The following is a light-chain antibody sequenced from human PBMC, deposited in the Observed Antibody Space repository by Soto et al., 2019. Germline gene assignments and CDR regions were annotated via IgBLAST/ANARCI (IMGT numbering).Light chain of an antibody. J-gene: IGLJ1*01. Sequence: QSALTQPRSVSGSPGQSVTISCTGTSSDVGHHDYVSWYQQHPGKAPKLLIYHVTKRPSGVPDRFSGSKSGNTASLTISGLQAEDEADFYCCTDAGSYKVFGSGTKVTVL. CDR2: HVT. CDR3: CTDAGSYKV. CDR1: SSDVGHHDY. V-gene: IGLV2-11*01.